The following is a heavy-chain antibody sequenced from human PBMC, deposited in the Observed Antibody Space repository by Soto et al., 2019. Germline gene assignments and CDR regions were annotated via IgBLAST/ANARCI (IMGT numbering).Heavy chain of an antibody. Sequence: QVPLVQSGAEVKKPGASVKVSCKASGYSFISYAMRWVRQAPGQRLEWMGWINAGNGNTKYSQKFQGRVTITSDTSASTAYMELCSLRSEDTAVYYCARAGSGWSFVYWGHGTLVTVSS. D-gene: IGHD6-19*01. CDR3: ARAGSGWSFVY. CDR2: INAGNGNT. J-gene: IGHJ4*01. CDR1: GYSFISYA. V-gene: IGHV1-3*01.